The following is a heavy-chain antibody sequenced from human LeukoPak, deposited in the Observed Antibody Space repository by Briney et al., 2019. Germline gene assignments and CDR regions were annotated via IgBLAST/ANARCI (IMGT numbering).Heavy chain of an antibody. CDR2: ISSSSSYI. CDR1: GFTFSSYS. V-gene: IGHV3-21*01. Sequence: KTGGSLRLSCAASGFTFSSYSMNWVRQAPGKGLEWVSSISSSSSYIYYADSVKGRFTISRDNAKNSLYLQMNSLRAEDTAVYHCARDSGGYYDSSGYYDYWGQGTLVTVSS. J-gene: IGHJ4*02. CDR3: ARDSGGYYDSSGYYDY. D-gene: IGHD3-22*01.